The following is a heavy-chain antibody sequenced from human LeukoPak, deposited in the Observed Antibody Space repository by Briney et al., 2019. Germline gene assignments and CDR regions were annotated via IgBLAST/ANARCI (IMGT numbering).Heavy chain of an antibody. J-gene: IGHJ6*02. V-gene: IGHV1-2*02. D-gene: IGHD2-21*02. CDR1: GYTFTGYY. CDR2: INPNSGST. Sequence: ASVKVSSKASGYTFTGYYMHWVRQASGQGLEWMGWINPNSGSTNYAQKFQGRVTMTRDTSISTAYMELSRLRSDATAVYYCASVYCGGDCYPLYYYYGMDVWGQGTTVTVSS. CDR3: ASVYCGGDCYPLYYYYGMDV.